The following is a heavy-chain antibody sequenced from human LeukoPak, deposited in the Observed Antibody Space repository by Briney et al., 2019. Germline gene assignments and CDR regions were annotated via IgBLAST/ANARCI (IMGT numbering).Heavy chain of an antibody. V-gene: IGHV3-21*01. J-gene: IGHJ4*02. D-gene: IGHD4-11*01. CDR2: INSRSRSI. CDR1: GFRFSSYS. Sequence: GGSLRLSCVVSGFRFSSYSFNWVRQAPGKGLEWVASINSRSRSIYYADSVKGRFTISRDDATLYLQMNSLRAGDTAVYYCARDNDFTNYYWGQGTLVTVSS. CDR3: ARDNDFTNYY.